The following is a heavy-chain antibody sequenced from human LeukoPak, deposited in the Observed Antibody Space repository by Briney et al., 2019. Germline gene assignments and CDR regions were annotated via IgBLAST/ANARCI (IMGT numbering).Heavy chain of an antibody. CDR3: ARLYNSGRNV. J-gene: IGHJ3*01. V-gene: IGHV3-21*01. CDR1: GFTFSTSS. Sequence: GGSLRLSCAASGFTFSTSSMNWVRQAPGQGLEWVSSISGGSSFIYYADSVQGRFSISRDNAKNSLFLQLNSLRVEDTAVYYCARLYNSGRNVWGQGTMVTVSS. D-gene: IGHD3-10*01. CDR2: ISGGSSFI.